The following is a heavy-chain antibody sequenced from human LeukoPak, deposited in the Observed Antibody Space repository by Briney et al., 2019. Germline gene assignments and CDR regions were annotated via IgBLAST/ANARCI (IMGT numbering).Heavy chain of an antibody. V-gene: IGHV3-30*03. CDR1: GFSFGSYG. CDR3: ARGPVAGARGGFDY. J-gene: IGHJ4*02. Sequence: GRSLRLSCAASGFSFGSYGIHWVRQAPGKGLEWAAVISFDGGTKYYADSVKGRFTISRDNSKNTLYLEMNSLRAEDTAVYYCARGPVAGARGGFDYWGQGTLVTVSS. CDR2: ISFDGGTK. D-gene: IGHD6-19*01.